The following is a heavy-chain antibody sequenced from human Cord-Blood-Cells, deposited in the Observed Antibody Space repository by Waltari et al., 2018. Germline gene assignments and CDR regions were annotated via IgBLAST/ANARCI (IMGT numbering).Heavy chain of an antibody. CDR3: ARYIAARAFDI. V-gene: IGHV3-53*01. CDR1: GFTVSSNY. D-gene: IGHD6-6*01. Sequence: EVQLVESGGGVIQPGGSLRLSCAASGFTVSSNYMSWVRQAPGKGLEWVSVIYSGGSTYYADSVKGRFTISRDNSKNTLYLQMNSLRAEDTAVYYCARYIAARAFDIWGQGTMVTVSS. J-gene: IGHJ3*02. CDR2: IYSGGST.